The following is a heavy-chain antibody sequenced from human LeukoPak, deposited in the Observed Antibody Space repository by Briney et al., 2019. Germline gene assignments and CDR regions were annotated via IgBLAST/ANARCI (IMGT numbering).Heavy chain of an antibody. CDR1: GFTVSSNY. D-gene: IGHD4-17*01. CDR3: ARDRSTVTTWVDY. Sequence: PGGSLRLSCAASGFTVSSNYMSWIRQAPGKGLEWVSCISSSGSTIYYADSVKGRFTISRDNAKNSLYLQMNSLRAEDTAVYYCARDRSTVTTWVDYWGQGTLVTVSS. J-gene: IGHJ4*02. CDR2: ISSSGSTI. V-gene: IGHV3-11*04.